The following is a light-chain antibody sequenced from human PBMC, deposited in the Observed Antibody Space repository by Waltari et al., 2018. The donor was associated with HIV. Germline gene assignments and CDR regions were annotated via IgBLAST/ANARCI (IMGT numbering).Light chain of an antibody. CDR1: SRDVGAYKH. CDR2: EVS. J-gene: IGLJ2*01. V-gene: IGLV2-23*02. CDR3: SSYAGSSTFVI. Sequence: QSALTKPASVSGSPGQSITISCTGSSRDVGAYKHVSWYQQHPGKAPRLIIYEVSKRPSGVSTRYSASKSGKTASLTVSGLRAEDEADYYCSSYAGSSTFVIFGGGTKLTVL.